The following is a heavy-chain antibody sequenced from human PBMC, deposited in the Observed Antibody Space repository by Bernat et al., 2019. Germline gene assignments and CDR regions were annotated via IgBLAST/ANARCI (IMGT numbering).Heavy chain of an antibody. CDR2: INHRGST. CDR3: ARGGTMVRGVIIYFDY. Sequence: QVQLQQWGAGLLKPSETLSLTCAVYGGSFSGYYWSWIRQPPGKGLEWIGEINHRGSTNYNPSLKSRVTISVDTSKNQFSLKLSSVTAADTAVYYCARGGTMVRGVIIYFDYWGQGTLVTVSS. D-gene: IGHD3-10*01. CDR1: GGSFSGYY. V-gene: IGHV4-34*01. J-gene: IGHJ4*02.